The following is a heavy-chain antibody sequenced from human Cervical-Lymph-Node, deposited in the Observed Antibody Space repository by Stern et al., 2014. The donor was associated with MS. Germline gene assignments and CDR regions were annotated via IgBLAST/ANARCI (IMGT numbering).Heavy chain of an antibody. CDR3: ARRGTTGTIDGFDI. Sequence: VQLVQSGAEVKKPGESVKISCEGSGYTFTSHWIAWVRQVPGKGLEWMGIIYPGDSDTSYSPSFQGRVTISADRSISTASLQWRTLRASDTAMYYCARRGTTGTIDGFDIWGQGSMVTVSS. D-gene: IGHD1-1*01. CDR1: GYTFTSHW. J-gene: IGHJ3*02. CDR2: IYPGDSDT. V-gene: IGHV5-51*01.